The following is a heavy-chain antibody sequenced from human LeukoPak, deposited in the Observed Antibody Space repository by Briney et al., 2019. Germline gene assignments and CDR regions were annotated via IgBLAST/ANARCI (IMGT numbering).Heavy chain of an antibody. V-gene: IGHV3-53*01. J-gene: IGHJ4*02. CDR2: IYSGGST. Sequence: GGSLRLSCAASGFTLSSNYMSWVRQAPGKGLEWVPVIYSGGSTYYPDSVKGRFTISRDNSKNTLYLQMNSLRAEDTAVYYCAREKAAAGYYFDYWGQGTLVTVSS. D-gene: IGHD6-13*01. CDR1: GFTLSSNY. CDR3: AREKAAAGYYFDY.